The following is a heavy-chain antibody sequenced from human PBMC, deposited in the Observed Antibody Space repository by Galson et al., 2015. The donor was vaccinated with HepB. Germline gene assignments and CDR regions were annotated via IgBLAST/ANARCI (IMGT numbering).Heavy chain of an antibody. CDR2: IDCSDSYT. CDR1: GYSFTNYW. Sequence: QSGAEVKKPGESLRISCKGSGYSFTNYWINWVRQMPGKGLEWIGRIDCSDSYTNYSPSFQGHVTFSADKSTSTAHLQWSSLKASDTAMYYCVRLRYYDTSGYPNLGYWGQGTLVTVSS. CDR3: VRLRYYDTSGYPNLGY. J-gene: IGHJ4*02. V-gene: IGHV5-10-1*01. D-gene: IGHD3-22*01.